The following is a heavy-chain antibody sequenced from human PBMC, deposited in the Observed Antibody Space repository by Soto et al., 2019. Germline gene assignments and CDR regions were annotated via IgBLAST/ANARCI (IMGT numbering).Heavy chain of an antibody. V-gene: IGHV3-48*01. J-gene: IGHJ4*02. CDR3: ARDTAVAHFDY. CDR2: ISSSSSSI. D-gene: IGHD4-17*01. CDR1: GFTFNSYN. Sequence: EVQLVESGGGLVQPGGSLRLSCAASGFTFNSYNMNWVRQAPGKGLVWVSYISSSSSSIYSADSVKGRFTISRDNAKNSLYLQMNSLRAEDTAVYYCARDTAVAHFDYWGQGTLVTVSS.